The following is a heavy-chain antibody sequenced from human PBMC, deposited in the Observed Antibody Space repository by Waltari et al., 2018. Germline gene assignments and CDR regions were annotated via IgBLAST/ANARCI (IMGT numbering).Heavy chain of an antibody. CDR1: GFTFSSYW. CDR3: ARAGWDKYGSWFDP. J-gene: IGHJ5*02. D-gene: IGHD1-26*01. CDR2: IKQDGSEK. V-gene: IGHV3-7*01. Sequence: EVQLVESGGGLVQPGGSLRLSCAASGFTFSSYWMSWVRQAPGKGLEWVDNIKQDGSEKYYVDSVKGRFTISRDNAKNSLYLQMNSLRAEDTAVYYCARAGWDKYGSWFDPWGQGTLVTVSS.